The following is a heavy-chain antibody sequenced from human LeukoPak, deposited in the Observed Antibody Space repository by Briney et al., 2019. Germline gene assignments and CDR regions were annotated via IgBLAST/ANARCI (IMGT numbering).Heavy chain of an antibody. D-gene: IGHD2-21*01. CDR2: IYYSGST. V-gene: IGHV4-59*08. CDR1: GGSISSYY. J-gene: IGHJ4*02. Sequence: PSETLSLTCTVSGGSISSYYWSWIRQPPGKGLEWIGYIYYSGSTNYNPSLKSRVTISVDTSKNQFSLKLSSVTAADTAVYYCARVRSIADIVGPTGYYFDYWGQGTLVTVSS. CDR3: ARVRSIADIVGPTGYYFDY.